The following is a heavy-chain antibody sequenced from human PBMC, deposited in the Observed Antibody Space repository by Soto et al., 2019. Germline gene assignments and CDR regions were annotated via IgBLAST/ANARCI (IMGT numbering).Heavy chain of an antibody. V-gene: IGHV3-23*01. D-gene: IGHD3-3*01. Sequence: GGSLRLSCAASGFTFSSYAMSWVRQAPGKGLEWVSAISGSGGSTYYADSVKGRFTISRDNSKNTLYLQMNSLRAEDTAVYYCANHYDFRRGYPDAFDIWGQGTMVTVSS. CDR2: ISGSGGST. CDR1: GFTFSSYA. J-gene: IGHJ3*02. CDR3: ANHYDFRRGYPDAFDI.